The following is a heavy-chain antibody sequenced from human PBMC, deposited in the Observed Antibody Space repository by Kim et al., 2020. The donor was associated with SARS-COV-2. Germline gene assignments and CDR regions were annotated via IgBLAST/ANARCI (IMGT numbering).Heavy chain of an antibody. Sequence: GGSLRLSCAASGFTFTDYWMHWVRQGPGKGLVWVAAINSDGISTNYADAVKGRFTISIDNAKNTIYLQMNSLSAEDTAVYYCLRDQTRRFDMWGLGTMVTVSS. CDR2: INSDGIST. CDR1: GFTFTDYW. V-gene: IGHV3-74*01. J-gene: IGHJ3*02. CDR3: LRDQTRRFDM.